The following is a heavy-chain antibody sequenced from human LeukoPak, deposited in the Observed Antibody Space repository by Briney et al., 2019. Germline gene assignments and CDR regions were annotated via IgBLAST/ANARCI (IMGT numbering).Heavy chain of an antibody. J-gene: IGHJ4*02. Sequence: SQTLSLTCAISGDSVSSNSVSWNWIRQSSSRGLEWLGKTYYRSKWYNDYVVSVKSRITINPDTSKNQLSLQLSSVTPEDTAVYFCARMSAGGKLDYWGQGTLVTVSS. D-gene: IGHD4-23*01. CDR2: TYYRSKWYN. V-gene: IGHV6-1*01. CDR1: GDSVSSNSVS. CDR3: ARMSAGGKLDY.